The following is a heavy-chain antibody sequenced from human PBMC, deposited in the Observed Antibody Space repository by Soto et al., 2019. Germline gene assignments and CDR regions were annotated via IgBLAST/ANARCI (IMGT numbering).Heavy chain of an antibody. CDR2: IYYNGRT. D-gene: IGHD3-10*01. Sequence: SETLSITCSFSGGSINSTNYSWVWIRQPPGKGLEWTGMIYYNGRTYYSESLKSRVTISVDPSKNQISLKVTSVTAADRAVYYCARSGSRGNLRDWFEPWAHGSLVTVSS. CDR1: GGSINSTNYS. J-gene: IGHJ5*02. V-gene: IGHV4-39*01. CDR3: ARSGSRGNLRDWFEP.